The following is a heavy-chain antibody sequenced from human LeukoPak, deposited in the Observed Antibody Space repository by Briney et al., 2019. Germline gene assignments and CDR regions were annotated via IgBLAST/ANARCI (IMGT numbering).Heavy chain of an antibody. CDR1: GFTFSSYE. Sequence: GGSLRLSCAASGFTFSSYEMNWVRQAPGKGLVWVSRINSDGSITTYADSVKGRFTISRDNAKNTLYLQMNSLRAEDTAVYYCARVSSGWYYFDYWGQGTLVTVSS. CDR2: INSDGSIT. CDR3: ARVSSGWYYFDY. V-gene: IGHV3-74*01. J-gene: IGHJ4*02. D-gene: IGHD6-19*01.